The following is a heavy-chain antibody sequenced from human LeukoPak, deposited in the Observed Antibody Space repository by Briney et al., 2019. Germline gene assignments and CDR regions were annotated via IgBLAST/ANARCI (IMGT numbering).Heavy chain of an antibody. CDR2: IWYDASNK. CDR1: GFTFSSFG. J-gene: IGHJ4*02. CDR3: VRGVGVSRFNYLDS. D-gene: IGHD6-13*01. V-gene: IGHV3-33*08. Sequence: GWSLRLSCAASGFTFSSFGMHWVRQAPGKGLEWVAVIWYDASNKYYADSVKGRFTVSRDNSKNTLYLQMNSLRDDDTAVYYCVRGVGVSRFNYLDSWGQGTLVIVSS.